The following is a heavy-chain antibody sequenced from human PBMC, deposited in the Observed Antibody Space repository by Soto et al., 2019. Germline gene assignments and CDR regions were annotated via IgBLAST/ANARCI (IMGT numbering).Heavy chain of an antibody. Sequence: GASVKVSCKASGGTFSSYAISWVRQAPGQGLEWMGGIIPIFGTANYAQKFQGRVTITADESTSTAYMELSSLRSEDTAVYYCARAGGSWNDQWKMAYWGQGTLVTVSS. CDR3: ARAGGSWNDQWKMAY. CDR1: GGTFSSYA. V-gene: IGHV1-69*13. J-gene: IGHJ4*02. CDR2: IIPIFGTA. D-gene: IGHD1-1*01.